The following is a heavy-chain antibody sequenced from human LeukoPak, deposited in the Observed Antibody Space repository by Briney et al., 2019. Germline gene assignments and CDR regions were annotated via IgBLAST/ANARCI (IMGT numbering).Heavy chain of an antibody. J-gene: IGHJ5*02. D-gene: IGHD5-18*01. V-gene: IGHV3-11*01. CDR3: ARESEQLWLVSYAS. Sequence: GGSLRLSCAASGFTFSDYYMSWIRQAPGKGLEWVSYISSSGSTIYYADSVKGRFTISRDNAKNSLYLQMNSLRAEDTAVYYCARESEQLWLVSYASWGQEPLVTVSS. CDR2: ISSSGSTI. CDR1: GFTFSDYY.